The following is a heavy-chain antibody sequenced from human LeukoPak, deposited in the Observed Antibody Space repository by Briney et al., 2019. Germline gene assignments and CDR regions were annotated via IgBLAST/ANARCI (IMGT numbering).Heavy chain of an antibody. Sequence: GGSLRLSCAASGFTFRSYWMHWVRQAPGKGLVWVSRINNDGSSTSYADSVKGRFSISRDNSRNTLYLQMNSLRAEDTAVYYCAKDAAGPEYWGQGTLVTVSS. D-gene: IGHD6-13*01. CDR1: GFTFRSYW. CDR2: INNDGSST. J-gene: IGHJ4*02. V-gene: IGHV3-74*01. CDR3: AKDAAGPEY.